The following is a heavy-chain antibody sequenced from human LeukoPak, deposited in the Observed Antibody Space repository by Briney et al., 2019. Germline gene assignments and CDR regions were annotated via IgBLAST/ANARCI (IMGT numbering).Heavy chain of an antibody. CDR1: GGSISSSSYY. D-gene: IGHD3-22*01. J-gene: IGHJ5*02. CDR2: IYYSGST. Sequence: PSETLSLTCTVSGGSISSSSYYWGWIRQPPGKGLEWIGSIYYSGSTYYNPSLKSRVTISVDTSKNQFSLKLSSVTAADTAVYYCARDGCIVGEGFDPWGQGTLVTVSS. V-gene: IGHV4-39*07. CDR3: ARDGCIVGEGFDP.